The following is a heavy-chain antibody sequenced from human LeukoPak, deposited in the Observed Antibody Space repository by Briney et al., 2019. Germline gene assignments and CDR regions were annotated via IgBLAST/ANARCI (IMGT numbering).Heavy chain of an antibody. CDR3: NYYYDSSGYYQDDAFDI. CDR1: GFTFSSYA. J-gene: IGHJ3*02. CDR2: ISYDGSNK. D-gene: IGHD3-22*01. V-gene: IGHV3-30-3*01. Sequence: GGSLRLSCAASGFTFSSYAMHWVRQAPGKGLEWLAVISYDGSNKYYADSVKGRFTISRDNSKNTLYLQMNSLRAEDTAVYYCNYYYDSSGYYQDDAFDIWGQGTMVTVSS.